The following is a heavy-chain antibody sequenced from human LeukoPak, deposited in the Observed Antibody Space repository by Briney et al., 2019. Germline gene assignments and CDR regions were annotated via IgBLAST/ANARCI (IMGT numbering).Heavy chain of an antibody. D-gene: IGHD3-22*01. CDR2: ISDTGGGT. CDR3: AKGIDSSGYCPFDH. V-gene: IGHV3-23*01. Sequence: GGSLRLSCAASGFTFSSYGMSWVRQAPGKGLEWVSAISDTGGGTHYADSVKGRFTISRDNSKDTLYLQMNSLRAEDTAVYYCAKGIDSSGYCPFDHWGQGTLVTVSS. J-gene: IGHJ4*02. CDR1: GFTFSSYG.